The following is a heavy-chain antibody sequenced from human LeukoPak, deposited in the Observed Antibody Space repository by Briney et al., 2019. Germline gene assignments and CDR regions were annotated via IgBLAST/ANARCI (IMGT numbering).Heavy chain of an antibody. V-gene: IGHV4-61*02. CDR3: ARDGGGYDLGVVDY. CDR1: GGSISSGDYY. CDR2: VSHRGTT. D-gene: IGHD5-12*01. J-gene: IGHJ4*02. Sequence: PSETLSLTCSVSGGSISSGDYYWTWIRQPAGKGLEWIGRVSHRGTTSYNPSLKSRVSMSIDTSRKEFSLKLSSVTAADTAVYYCARDGGGYDLGVVDYWGQGTLVTVSS.